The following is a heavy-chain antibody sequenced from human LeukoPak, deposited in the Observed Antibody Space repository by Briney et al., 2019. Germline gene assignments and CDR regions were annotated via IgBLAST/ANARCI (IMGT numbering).Heavy chain of an antibody. J-gene: IGHJ5*02. CDR1: GGSISSYY. CDR2: IYYSGST. V-gene: IGHV4-59*01. CDR3: ARDQNWFDP. Sequence: SETLSLTCAVSGGSISSYYWSWIRQTPGKGLEWIGYIYYSGSTNYNPSLKSRVTISVDTSKNQFSLKLSSVTAADTAVYYCARDQNWFDPWGQGTLVTVSS.